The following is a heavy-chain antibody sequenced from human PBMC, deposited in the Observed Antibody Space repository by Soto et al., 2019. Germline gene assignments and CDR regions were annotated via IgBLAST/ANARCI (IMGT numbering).Heavy chain of an antibody. CDR3: ARGLSCISTSCRVGPVDV. CDR1: GITFSDYY. J-gene: IGHJ6*02. V-gene: IGHV3-11*01. CDR2: ISSSGSTI. D-gene: IGHD2-2*01. Sequence: QVQLVESGGGLVKPGGCLRVSCAASGITFSDYYMSWIRQAPGKGLEWVSYISSSGSTICYADSVKGRFTISRDNAKNSLYLQMNSLRAEDTAVYYCARGLSCISTSCRVGPVDVWGQETTVTVSS.